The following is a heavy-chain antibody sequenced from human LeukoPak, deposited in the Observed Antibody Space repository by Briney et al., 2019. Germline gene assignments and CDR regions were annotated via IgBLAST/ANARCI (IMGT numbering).Heavy chain of an antibody. CDR1: GYSFTNYW. CDR2: IDPSDSYT. V-gene: IGHV5-10-1*01. Sequence: GESLKISCKASGYSFTNYWISWVRQMPGKGLEWMGRIDPSDSYTKYSPSFEGHVTISVDKSISTAFIQWHSLKASDSAMYYCATGASKVTTDFANYWGQGTQVAVSS. J-gene: IGHJ4*02. CDR3: ATGASKVTTDFANY. D-gene: IGHD4-17*01.